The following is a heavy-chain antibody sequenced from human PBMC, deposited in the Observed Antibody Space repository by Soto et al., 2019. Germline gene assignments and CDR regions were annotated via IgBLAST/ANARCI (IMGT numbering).Heavy chain of an antibody. Sequence: SETLSLTCTVSGGSISSYYWSWIRQPPGKGLEWIGYIYYSGSTNYNPSLKSRVTISVDTSKNQFSLKLSSVTAADTAVYYCAGVGYYGSGSWYYYNWEFGGKGTTAT. CDR1: GGSISSYY. D-gene: IGHD3-10*01. J-gene: IGHJ6*03. CDR3: AGVGYYGSGSWYYYNWEF. V-gene: IGHV4-59*01. CDR2: IYYSGST.